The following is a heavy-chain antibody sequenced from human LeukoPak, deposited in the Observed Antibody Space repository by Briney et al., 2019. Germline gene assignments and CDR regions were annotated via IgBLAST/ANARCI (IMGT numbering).Heavy chain of an antibody. D-gene: IGHD2-2*01. Sequence: SETLSLTCTVSGGSISSYYWSWIRQPAGKGLEWIGRIYTSGSTNYNPSLKSRVTMSVDTSKNQFSLELSSVTAADTAVYYCAGGYQLLSWFDPWGQGTLVTVSS. CDR3: AGGYQLLSWFDP. V-gene: IGHV4-4*07. CDR1: GGSISSYY. J-gene: IGHJ5*02. CDR2: IYTSGST.